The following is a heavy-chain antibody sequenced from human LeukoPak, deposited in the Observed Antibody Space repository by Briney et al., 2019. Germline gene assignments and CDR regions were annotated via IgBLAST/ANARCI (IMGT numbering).Heavy chain of an antibody. V-gene: IGHV4-34*01. CDR1: GGSFSGYY. J-gene: IGHJ4*02. Sequence: PSETLSLTCAVYGGSFSGYYWSWIRQPPGKGLEWIGYIYYSGSTYYNPSLKSRVTISVDTSKNQFSLKLSSVTAADTAVYYCARGWITFGGVITNWGQGTLVTVSS. CDR2: IYYSGST. CDR3: ARGWITFGGVITN. D-gene: IGHD3-16*02.